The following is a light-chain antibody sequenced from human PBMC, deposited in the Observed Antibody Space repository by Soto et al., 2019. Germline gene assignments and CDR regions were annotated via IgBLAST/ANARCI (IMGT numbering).Light chain of an antibody. CDR2: GNS. V-gene: IGLV1-40*01. Sequence: SVLTQPPSVSGAPGQRVTISCTGSSSNIGAFYDVHWYQQFPGTAPKLLIYGNSNRPSGVPDRFSGSKSGTSASLAITGLQAEDEADYYCKSYDSSXSGALGSGTKVXV. CDR3: KSYDSSXSGA. J-gene: IGLJ1*01. CDR1: SSNIGAFYD.